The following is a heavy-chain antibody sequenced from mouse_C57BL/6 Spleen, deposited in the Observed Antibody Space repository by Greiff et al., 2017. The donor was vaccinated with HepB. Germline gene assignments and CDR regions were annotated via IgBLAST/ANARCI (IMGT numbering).Heavy chain of an antibody. CDR2: INPNNGGT. D-gene: IGHD2-4*01. Sequence: DVKLQESGPELVKPGASVKIPCKASGYTFTDYNMDWVKQSHGKSLEWIGDINPNNGGTIYNQKFKGKATLTVDKSSSTAYMELRSLTSEDTAVYYCARGGLRRRGYAMDYWGQGTSVTVSS. CDR3: ARGGLRRRGYAMDY. J-gene: IGHJ4*01. V-gene: IGHV1-18*01. CDR1: GYTFTDYN.